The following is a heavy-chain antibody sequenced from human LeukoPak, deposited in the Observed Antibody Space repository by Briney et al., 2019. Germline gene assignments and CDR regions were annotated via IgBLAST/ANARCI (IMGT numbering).Heavy chain of an antibody. V-gene: IGHV3-21*01. J-gene: IGHJ3*02. D-gene: IGHD4-17*01. CDR3: ARGQTVTHGKFDAFDI. Sequence: GGSLRLSCAASGFTFSSYSMNWVRQAPGKGLEWVSSISSSSSYIYYADSVKGRFTISRDNAKNSLYLQMNSLRAEDTAVYYCARGQTVTHGKFDAFDIWGQGTMVTVSS. CDR1: GFTFSSYS. CDR2: ISSSSSYI.